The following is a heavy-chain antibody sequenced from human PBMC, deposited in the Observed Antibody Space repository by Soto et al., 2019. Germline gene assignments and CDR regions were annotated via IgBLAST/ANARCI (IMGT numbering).Heavy chain of an antibody. J-gene: IGHJ6*02. V-gene: IGHV1-18*01. D-gene: IGHD6-19*01. Sequence: QVQLVQSGAEVKKPGASVKVSCKASGYTFTSYGISWVRQAPGQGLEWMGWISAYNGNTNYAQKLQGRVTMTTDTSTSTAYMELRSLSSDDTAVYYCARVDSSGWFPALPYYYYGMDVWGQGTTVTVSS. CDR3: ARVDSSGWFPALPYYYYGMDV. CDR2: ISAYNGNT. CDR1: GYTFTSYG.